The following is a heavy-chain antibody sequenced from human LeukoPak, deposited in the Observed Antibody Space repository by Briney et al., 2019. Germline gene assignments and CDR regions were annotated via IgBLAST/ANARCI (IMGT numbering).Heavy chain of an antibody. D-gene: IGHD2-15*01. CDR2: MNPNSGNT. V-gene: IGHV1-8*02. J-gene: IGHJ4*02. CDR3: ARGAPSRYCSGGSCPYFDY. Sequence: GASVKVSCKASGYTFTSYGISWVRQATGQGLEWMGWMNPNSGNTGYAQKFQGRVTMTRNTSITTAYMVLSSLRSEDTAVYYCARGAPSRYCSGGSCPYFDYWGQGTLVTVSS. CDR1: GYTFTSYG.